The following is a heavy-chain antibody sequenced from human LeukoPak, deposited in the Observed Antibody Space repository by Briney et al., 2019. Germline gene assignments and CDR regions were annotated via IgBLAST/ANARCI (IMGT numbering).Heavy chain of an antibody. CDR2: IYYSGST. CDR3: ARTGISGPDY. V-gene: IGHV4-59*02. J-gene: IGHJ4*02. D-gene: IGHD3-3*02. Sequence: SETLSLTCTVAGGSVSTYYCSWIRQPPGKGLEWIGYIYYSGSTNSNPSLKSRVTISVDTSKNHCSLKLSSVTAADTAVYYCARTGISGPDYSGQGTLVTVSS. CDR1: GGSVSTYY.